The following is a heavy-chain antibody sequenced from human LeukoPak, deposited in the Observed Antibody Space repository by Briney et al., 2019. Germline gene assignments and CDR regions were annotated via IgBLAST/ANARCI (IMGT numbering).Heavy chain of an antibody. CDR1: GYTFTSNY. J-gene: IGHJ5*02. CDR2: INPGGGTT. V-gene: IGHV1-46*01. CDR3: ARSNYDILTGYYNDWFDP. D-gene: IGHD3-9*01. Sequence: ASVKVSCKAFGYTFTSNYMHWVRQAPGQGPEWMGIINPGGGTTSYAQKFQGRVTMTRDTSTSTVYMELSSLRSEDTAVYYCARSNYDILTGYYNDWFDPWGQGTLVTVSS.